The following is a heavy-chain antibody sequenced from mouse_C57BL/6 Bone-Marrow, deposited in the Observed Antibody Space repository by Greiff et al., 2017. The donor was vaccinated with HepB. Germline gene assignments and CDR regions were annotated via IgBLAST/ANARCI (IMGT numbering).Heavy chain of an antibody. Sequence: EVQGVESGGGLVKPGGSLKLSCAASGFTFSSYAMSWVRQTPEKRLEWVATISDGGSYTYYPDNVKGRFTISRDNAKNNLYLQMSHLKSEDTAMYYCARGLLPFDYWGQGTNLTVSS. CDR2: ISDGGSYT. V-gene: IGHV5-4*01. CDR1: GFTFSSYA. J-gene: IGHJ2*01. D-gene: IGHD1-1*01. CDR3: ARGLLPFDY.